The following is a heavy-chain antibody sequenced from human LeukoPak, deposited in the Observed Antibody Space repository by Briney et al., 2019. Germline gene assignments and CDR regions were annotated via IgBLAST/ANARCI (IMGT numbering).Heavy chain of an antibody. Sequence: GGSLRLSCAASGFTFSNYGVHWVRQAPGKGLEWVAVIWYDGTNKYYADSVKGRFTISRDNSKNTVYLQINSLRAEDTAVYYCARPRAVVTHYWYFDLWGRGTLVTVSS. J-gene: IGHJ2*01. V-gene: IGHV3-33*01. D-gene: IGHD4-23*01. CDR2: IWYDGTNK. CDR3: ARPRAVVTHYWYFDL. CDR1: GFTFSNYG.